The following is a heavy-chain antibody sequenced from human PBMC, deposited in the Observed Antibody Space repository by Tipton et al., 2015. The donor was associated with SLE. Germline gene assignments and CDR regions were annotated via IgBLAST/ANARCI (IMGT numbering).Heavy chain of an antibody. CDR1: GFTFSSYS. CDR3: ARENGVTYSSSWDEAFDI. V-gene: IGHV3-21*01. Sequence: SLRLSCAASGFTFSSYSMNWVRQAPGKGLEWVSSISSSSSYIYYADSVKGRFTISRDNAKNSLYLQMNSLRAEDTAVHYCARENGVTYSSSWDEAFDIWGQGTMVTVSS. CDR2: ISSSSSYI. D-gene: IGHD6-13*01. J-gene: IGHJ3*02.